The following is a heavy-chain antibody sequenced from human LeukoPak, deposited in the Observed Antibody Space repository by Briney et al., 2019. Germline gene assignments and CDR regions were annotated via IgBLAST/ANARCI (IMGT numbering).Heavy chain of an antibody. CDR3: ARDFGGGSYRKFDY. V-gene: IGHV4-34*01. CDR1: GGSFSGYY. Sequence: PSETLSLTCAVYGGSFSGYYWSWIRQPPGKGLEWIGEINHSGSTNYNPSLKSQATISVDTSKNRFSLKLSSVTAADTAVYYCARDFGGGSYRKFDYWGQGTLVTVSS. CDR2: INHSGST. J-gene: IGHJ4*02. D-gene: IGHD1-26*01.